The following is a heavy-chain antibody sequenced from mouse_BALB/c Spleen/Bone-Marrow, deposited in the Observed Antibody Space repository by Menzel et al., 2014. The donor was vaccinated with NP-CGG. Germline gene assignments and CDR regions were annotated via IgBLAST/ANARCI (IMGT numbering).Heavy chain of an antibody. CDR3: AFITAIAY. CDR1: GFTFSSYG. CDR2: VGGGDSYT. D-gene: IGHD1-1*01. V-gene: IGHV5-6*01. Sequence: EVQRVESGGDLVEPGGSLKLSCAASGFTFSSYGMSWVRQTPEKRLEWVATVGGGDSYTYYPDFVKGRFTISRDIAKNTLYLHMSSLKSEDTAMYYCAFITAIAYWGQGTLVTVSA. J-gene: IGHJ3*01.